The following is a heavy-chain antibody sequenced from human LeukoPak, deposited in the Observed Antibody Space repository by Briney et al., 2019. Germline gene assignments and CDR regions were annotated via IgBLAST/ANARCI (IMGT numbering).Heavy chain of an antibody. Sequence: GSLRLSCAASGVTSNYMTWVRQAPGKGLEWVSVIYNGGTTYYADSVKGRFTISRDNSKSTLFVYLQMNSLRTDDTALYYCAGGGEAARSLAYWGQGALVTVSS. CDR1: GVTSNY. J-gene: IGHJ4*02. V-gene: IGHV3-66*02. CDR3: AGGGEAARSLAY. CDR2: IYNGGTT. D-gene: IGHD6-6*01.